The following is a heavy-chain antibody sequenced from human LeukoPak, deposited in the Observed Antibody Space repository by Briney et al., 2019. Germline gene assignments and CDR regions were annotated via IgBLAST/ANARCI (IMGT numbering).Heavy chain of an antibody. D-gene: IGHD2-2*01. V-gene: IGHV3-7*01. CDR1: GFTFSSYW. J-gene: IGHJ4*02. CDR3: ASNVVPAASAFDY. CDR2: IKQDGSNK. Sequence: GGSLRLSCAASGFTFSSYWMSWVRQAPGKGLEWVANIKQDGSNKYYADSVKGRFTISRDNSKNTLYLQMNSLRAEDTAVYYCASNVVPAASAFDYWGQGTLVTVSS.